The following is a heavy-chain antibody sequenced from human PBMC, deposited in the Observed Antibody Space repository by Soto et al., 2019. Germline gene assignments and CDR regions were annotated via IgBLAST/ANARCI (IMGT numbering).Heavy chain of an antibody. D-gene: IGHD1-26*01. V-gene: IGHV4-4*02. CDR3: ARVYSGSYSDY. Sequence: PSENLSLTCAVSGGSIRSNNRWSWVRQPPGKGLEWIGEIFHSGSTNYNPSLKTRVTISVDKSKNQFSLKLSSVTAADTAVYYCARVYSGSYSDYWGQGTLVTVSS. CDR2: IFHSGST. J-gene: IGHJ4*02. CDR1: GGSIRSNNR.